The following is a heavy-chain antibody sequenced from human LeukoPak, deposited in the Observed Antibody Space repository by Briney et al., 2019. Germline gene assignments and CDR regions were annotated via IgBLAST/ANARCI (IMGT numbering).Heavy chain of an antibody. V-gene: IGHV3-30*18. D-gene: IGHD3-22*01. J-gene: IGHJ4*02. CDR2: ISYDGSNK. CDR1: GFIFSTYG. CDR3: AKDRLYDSSGYYWGVIDY. Sequence: GGSLRLSCAASGFIFSTYGMHWVRQAPGKGLEWVAVISYDGSNKYYADSVKGRFTISRDNSKNTLYLQMNSLRAEDTAVYYCAKDRLYDSSGYYWGVIDYWGQGTLVTVSS.